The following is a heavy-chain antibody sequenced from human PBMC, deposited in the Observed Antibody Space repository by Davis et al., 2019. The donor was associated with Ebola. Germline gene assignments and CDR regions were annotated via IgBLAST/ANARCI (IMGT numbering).Heavy chain of an antibody. Sequence: GSLRLSCTLPGGPINSYYWNWIRQPPGKGLEWIGYIYYSGSTYYNPSLKSRVTISVDTSKNQFSLKLSSVTAADTAVYYCARGRDFWRNWGQGTLVTVSS. CDR3: ARGRDFWRN. CDR2: IYYSGST. CDR1: GGPINSYY. D-gene: IGHD3-3*01. V-gene: IGHV4-59*04. J-gene: IGHJ4*02.